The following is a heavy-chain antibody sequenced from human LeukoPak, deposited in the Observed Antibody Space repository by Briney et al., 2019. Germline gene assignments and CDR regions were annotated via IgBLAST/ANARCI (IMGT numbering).Heavy chain of an antibody. CDR3: ARIYYYYELGGYRDYFDY. CDR1: GASINGGSYY. V-gene: IGHV4-61*02. Sequence: SETLSLTCSVSGASINGGSYYWNWVRQPAGKGLEWIGRIYVGGNSHYNPSLKSRLTISTDTSKNQFSLRLTSVTAADTAIYYCARIYYYYELGGYRDYFDYWGPGTPDTVSS. J-gene: IGHJ4*02. CDR2: IYVGGNS. D-gene: IGHD3-22*01.